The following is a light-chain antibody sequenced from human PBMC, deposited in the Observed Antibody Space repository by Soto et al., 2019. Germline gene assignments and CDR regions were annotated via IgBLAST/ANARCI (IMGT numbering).Light chain of an antibody. CDR1: SSDVGGYNY. Sequence: QSALTQPASVSGSPGQSITISCTGTSSDVGGYNYVSWYQQHPGKAPKLMICEVSTRPSGVSNRFSGSKSGNTASLTISGLQAEDEADYYCSSYTSSSTLYGVGTGTKV. V-gene: IGLV2-14*01. CDR2: EVS. CDR3: SSYTSSSTLYG. J-gene: IGLJ1*01.